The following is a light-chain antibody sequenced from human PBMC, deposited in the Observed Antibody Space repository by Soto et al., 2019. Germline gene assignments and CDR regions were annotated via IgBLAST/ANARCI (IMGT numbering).Light chain of an antibody. CDR2: DVT. CDR1: SSDVGGYNF. Sequence: QSALTQPASVSGSPGQSITISCTGTSSDVGGYNFVSWYQQHPDKAPKLMIYDVTNRPSGVSNRFSGSKSGNTASLTISGLLAEDEADYYCSSYTSISTYVFGTGTKVTV. CDR3: SSYTSISTYV. V-gene: IGLV2-14*01. J-gene: IGLJ1*01.